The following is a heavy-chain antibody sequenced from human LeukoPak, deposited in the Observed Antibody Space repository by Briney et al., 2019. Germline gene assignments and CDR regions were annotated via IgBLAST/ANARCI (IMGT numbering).Heavy chain of an antibody. J-gene: IGHJ5*02. CDR1: GYTFTSYA. V-gene: IGHV1-3*03. CDR3: ARESGMDGSGSYYNGDNWFDP. Sequence: ASVKVSCKASGYTFTSYAMHWVRQAPGQRLEWMGWINAGNGNTKYSQEFQGRVTITRDTSASTAYMELSSLRSEDMAVYYCARESGMDGSGSYYNGDNWFDPWGQETLVTVSS. D-gene: IGHD3-10*01. CDR2: INAGNGNT.